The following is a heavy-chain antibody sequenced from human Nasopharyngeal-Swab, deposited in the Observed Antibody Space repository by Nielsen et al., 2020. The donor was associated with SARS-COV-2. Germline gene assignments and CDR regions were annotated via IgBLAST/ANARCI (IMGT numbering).Heavy chain of an antibody. CDR1: GFIFSTYT. CDR2: IRSSTSYI. J-gene: IGHJ4*02. Sequence: GGSLRLSCAASGFIFSTYTMNWVRQAPGKGLEWLSSIRSSTSYIYYADSVKGRFTISRENAKTSLYLQMNSLRTEDTAVYYCATSGYSSGWIFWGQGTLVTVSS. V-gene: IGHV3-21*01. D-gene: IGHD6-19*01. CDR3: ATSGYSSGWIF.